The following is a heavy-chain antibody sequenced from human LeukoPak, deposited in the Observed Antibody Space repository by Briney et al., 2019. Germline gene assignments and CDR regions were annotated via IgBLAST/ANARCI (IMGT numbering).Heavy chain of an antibody. CDR3: AKNGGRAYYYDSSGYYLDY. CDR1: GFTFSSYA. CDR2: ISGSGGST. D-gene: IGHD3-22*01. V-gene: IGHV3-23*01. Sequence: GGSLRLSCAASGFTFSSYAMSWVRQAPGKGLEWVSSISGSGGSTYYADSVKGRFTISRDNSKNTLYLQMNSLRAEDTAVYYCAKNGGRAYYYDSSGYYLDYWGQGTLVTVSS. J-gene: IGHJ4*02.